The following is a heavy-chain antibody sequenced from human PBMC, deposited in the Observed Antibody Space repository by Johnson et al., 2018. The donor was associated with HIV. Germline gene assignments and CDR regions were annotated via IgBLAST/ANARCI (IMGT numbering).Heavy chain of an antibody. Sequence: QVQLVESGGGLVKPGGSLRLSCEASGFSFSAYYMTWIRQAPGKGLEWVSSISSSGTPKYYADSVKGRFTISRDNAKNSLYLQMNSLRAGDTAVYYCAREPGSSSRLGAFDIWGQGTMVTVSS. V-gene: IGHV3-11*04. CDR2: ISSSGTPK. J-gene: IGHJ3*02. D-gene: IGHD6-13*01. CDR3: AREPGSSSRLGAFDI. CDR1: GFSFSAYY.